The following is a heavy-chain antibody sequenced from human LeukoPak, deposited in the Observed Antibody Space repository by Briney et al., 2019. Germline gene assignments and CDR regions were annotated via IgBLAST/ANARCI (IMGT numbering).Heavy chain of an antibody. CDR3: ARNRGSTVITDHYYYYYMDV. CDR2: IYTSGST. CDR1: GGSISSYY. D-gene: IGHD4-11*01. Sequence: SETLSLTCTVSGGSISSYYWSWIRQPAGKGLEWIGRIYTSGSTNYNPSLKRRVTMSVDTSKNQFSLKLSSVTAADTAVYYCARNRGSTVITDHYYYYYMDVWGKGTTVTVSS. J-gene: IGHJ6*03. V-gene: IGHV4-4*07.